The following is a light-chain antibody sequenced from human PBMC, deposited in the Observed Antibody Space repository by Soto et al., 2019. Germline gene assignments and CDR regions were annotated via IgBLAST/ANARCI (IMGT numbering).Light chain of an antibody. Sequence: DIQITQSPSSLSASVGDRVTITCRASQSISTYLNWYQQKPGKAPKVLIYGASSLPSGVPSRFSGSGSETDFTLIISSLQPEDFATYYCQQSHSGKTFGQGTKV. V-gene: IGKV1-39*01. J-gene: IGKJ1*01. CDR1: QSISTY. CDR2: GAS. CDR3: QQSHSGKT.